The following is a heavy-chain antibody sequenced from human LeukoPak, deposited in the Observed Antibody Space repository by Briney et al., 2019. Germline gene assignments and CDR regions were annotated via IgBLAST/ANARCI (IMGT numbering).Heavy chain of an antibody. V-gene: IGHV3-7*05. CDR3: GRLTTAYDTDDP. D-gene: IGHD3-16*01. CDR2: IKTDGSEK. Sequence: GGSLKLSCAASGFTFGGYWLSWVRQAPGKGLECVASIKTDGSEKYYADSVKGRFTISRDNAKNSLYLQMNSLRAEDTAVYYCGRLTTAYDTDDPWGQGTLVTVSS. CDR1: GFTFGGYW. J-gene: IGHJ5*02.